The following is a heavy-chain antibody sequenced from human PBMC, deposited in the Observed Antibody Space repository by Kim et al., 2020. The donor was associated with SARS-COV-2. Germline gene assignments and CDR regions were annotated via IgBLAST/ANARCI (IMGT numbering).Heavy chain of an antibody. J-gene: IGHJ4*02. Sequence: NSAQKLQGRVTLTRDTSISTAYMERSRLRSDDTAVYYCARTLTTVVSFDSWGQGTLVTVSS. D-gene: IGHD4-17*01. V-gene: IGHV1-2*02. CDR3: ARTLTTVVSFDS.